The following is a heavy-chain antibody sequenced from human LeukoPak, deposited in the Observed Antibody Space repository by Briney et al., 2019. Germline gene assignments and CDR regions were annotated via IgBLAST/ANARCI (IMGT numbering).Heavy chain of an antibody. Sequence: SETLCLACTVSGDSISSSSYYWGWIRQPQGKGLEWIGSIYCSGSTYYNPSLKSRVTISVDTSKNQFSLKLSSVTAADTAVYYCARHFRRLWFDPWGQGTLVTVSS. CDR2: IYCSGST. CDR3: ARHFRRLWFDP. CDR1: GDSISSSSYY. J-gene: IGHJ5*02. V-gene: IGHV4-39*01.